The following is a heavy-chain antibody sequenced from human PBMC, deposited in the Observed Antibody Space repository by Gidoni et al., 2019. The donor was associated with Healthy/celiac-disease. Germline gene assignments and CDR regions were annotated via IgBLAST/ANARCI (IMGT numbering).Heavy chain of an antibody. V-gene: IGHV1-46*01. CDR3: ARGLKRTWNSQLYYFDY. CDR2: INPSGGST. Sequence: QVQLAQSGAEVKKPGASVKVSCKASGYPFTSYYMHWVRQAPGQGLEWMGIINPSGGSTSYAQKFQGRVTMTRDTSTSTVYMELSSLRSEDTAVYYCARGLKRTWNSQLYYFDYWGQGTLVTVSS. J-gene: IGHJ4*02. D-gene: IGHD1-7*01. CDR1: GYPFTSYY.